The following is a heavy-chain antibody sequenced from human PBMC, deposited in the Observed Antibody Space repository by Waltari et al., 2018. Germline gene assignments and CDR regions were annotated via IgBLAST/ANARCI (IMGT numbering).Heavy chain of an antibody. CDR3: ARVVYDSSGYPDY. Sequence: QVQLQESGPGLVKPSETLSLTCAVSGSSISSGYYWGWIRQPPWKGLEWIGSIYHIGSTYYNPSLKSRVTISVDTSKNQFSLKLSSVTAADTAVYYCARVVYDSSGYPDYWGQGTLVTVSS. V-gene: IGHV4-38-2*01. CDR2: IYHIGST. D-gene: IGHD3-22*01. CDR1: GSSISSGYY. J-gene: IGHJ4*02.